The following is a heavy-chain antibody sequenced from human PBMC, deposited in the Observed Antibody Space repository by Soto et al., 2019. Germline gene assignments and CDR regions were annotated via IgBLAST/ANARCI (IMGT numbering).Heavy chain of an antibody. J-gene: IGHJ5*02. CDR2: INHSGST. CDR3: ARVPAAYDSSGYYYPHNWFDP. V-gene: IGHV4-34*01. D-gene: IGHD3-22*01. CDR1: GGSFRGYY. Sequence: PSEPLSHTCAVYGGSFRGYYWSRIRKPPGKGLEWIGEINHSGSTNYNPSLKSRVTISVDTSKNQFSLKLSSVTAADTAVYYCARVPAAYDSSGYYYPHNWFDPWGQGTLVTVSS.